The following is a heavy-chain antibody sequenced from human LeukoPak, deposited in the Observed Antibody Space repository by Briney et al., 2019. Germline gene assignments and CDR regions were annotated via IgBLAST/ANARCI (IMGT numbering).Heavy chain of an antibody. D-gene: IGHD3-9*01. Sequence: SETLSLTCTVSGGSISSYYWSWIRQPPGKGLEWIGYIYYSGSTNYNPSLKSRVNISVDTSKNQFSLKLSSVTAADTAVYYCARGVLYYDILTGYSPYCYFDLWGRGTLVTVSS. CDR3: ARGVLYYDILTGYSPYCYFDL. CDR1: GGSISSYY. V-gene: IGHV4-59*01. CDR2: IYYSGST. J-gene: IGHJ2*01.